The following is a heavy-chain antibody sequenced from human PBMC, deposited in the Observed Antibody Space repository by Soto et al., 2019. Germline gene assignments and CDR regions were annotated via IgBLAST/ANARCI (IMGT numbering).Heavy chain of an antibody. V-gene: IGHV3-23*01. Sequence: GGSLRLSCAASGFTFSSYAMSWVRQAPGKGLEWVSASSGSGGSTYYADSVKGRFTISRDNSKNTLYLQMNSLRAEDTAVYYCANLWFGEVNDYWGQGTLVTVSS. J-gene: IGHJ4*02. CDR1: GFTFSSYA. D-gene: IGHD3-10*01. CDR3: ANLWFGEVNDY. CDR2: SSGSGGST.